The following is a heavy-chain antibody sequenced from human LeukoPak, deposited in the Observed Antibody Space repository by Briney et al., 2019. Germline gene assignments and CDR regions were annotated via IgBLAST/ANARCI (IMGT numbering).Heavy chain of an antibody. CDR2: INSDGVSI. J-gene: IGHJ3*02. CDR3: ARDSLVDGASPQEGAFDI. D-gene: IGHD2-2*01. V-gene: IGHV3-74*01. Sequence: PGGSLRLSCAASGFTFSRYWMHWVRQAPGKGLGWVSRINSDGVSISYADSVKGRFTISRDNAKNTLNLQMNSLRAEDTAVYFCARDSLVDGASPQEGAFDIWGQGTMVTVSS. CDR1: GFTFSRYW.